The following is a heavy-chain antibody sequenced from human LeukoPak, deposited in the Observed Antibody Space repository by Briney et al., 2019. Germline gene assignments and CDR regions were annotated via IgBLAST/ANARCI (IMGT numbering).Heavy chain of an antibody. CDR2: IIPIFGTA. V-gene: IGHV1-69*05. J-gene: IGHJ6*03. D-gene: IGHD6-13*01. Sequence: VASVKVSCKASGGTFSNYAISWVRQAPGQGLEWMGGIIPIFGTANYAQKFQGRVTITTDESTSTAYMELSSLRSEDTAVYYCASEKQLGGDYYYYYMDVWGKGTTVTVSS. CDR1: GGTFSNYA. CDR3: ASEKQLGGDYYYYYMDV.